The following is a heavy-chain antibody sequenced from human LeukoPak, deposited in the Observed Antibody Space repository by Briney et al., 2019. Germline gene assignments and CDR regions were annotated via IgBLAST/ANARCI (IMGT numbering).Heavy chain of an antibody. CDR3: ARDSKEYFWSVYPYYYMDG. CDR2: IWYDGSNK. J-gene: IGHJ6*03. CDR1: GFTFSNYG. D-gene: IGHD3-3*01. V-gene: IGHV3-33*01. Sequence: GGSLRLSCAASGFTFSNYGMHWVRQAPGKGLEWVAVIWYDGSNKYYADSVKGRFTISRDSSKSTLYLQMNSLRAEDTAVYFCARDSKEYFWSVYPYYYMDGWGKGTTVTVSS.